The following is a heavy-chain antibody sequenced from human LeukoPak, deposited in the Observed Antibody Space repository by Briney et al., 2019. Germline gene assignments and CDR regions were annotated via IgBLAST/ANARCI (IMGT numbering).Heavy chain of an antibody. J-gene: IGHJ5*02. CDR3: ARKGGYDFISQKNYNWFDP. CDR2: IYHSGST. CDR1: GYSISSGYY. V-gene: IGHV4-38-2*02. D-gene: IGHD5-12*01. Sequence: SETLSLTCTVSGYSISSGYYWGWIRQPPGKGLEWIGSIYHSGSTYYNPSLKSRVTISVDTSKNQFSLKLSSVTAADTAVYYCARKGGYDFISQKNYNWFDPWGQGTLVTVSP.